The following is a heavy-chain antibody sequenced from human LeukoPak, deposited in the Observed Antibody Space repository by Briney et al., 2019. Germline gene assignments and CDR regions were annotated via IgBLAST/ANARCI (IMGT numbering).Heavy chain of an antibody. V-gene: IGHV4-59*12. CDR1: GGSISSYY. CDR3: ARGDYDILTGYFDFDY. Sequence: SETLSLTCTVSGGSISSYYWSWIRQPPGKGLEWIGYIYYSGSTNYNPSLKSRVTISVDTSKNQFSLKLSSVTAADTAVYYCARGDYDILTGYFDFDYWGQGTLVTVSS. CDR2: IYYSGST. J-gene: IGHJ4*02. D-gene: IGHD3-9*01.